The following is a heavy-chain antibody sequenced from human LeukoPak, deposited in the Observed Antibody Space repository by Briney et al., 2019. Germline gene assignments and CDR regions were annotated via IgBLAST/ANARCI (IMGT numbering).Heavy chain of an antibody. J-gene: IGHJ4*02. CDR2: IFQSGST. CDR1: SGSIFSSNW. V-gene: IGHV4-4*02. Sequence: SETLSLTCTVSSGSIFSSNWWSWVRQPPGKGLEWIGQIFQSGSTSYSPSLKSRVTISMDKSKNQFSLKLSSVTAADTAVYYCARDKALFDYWGQGTLVTVSS. CDR3: ARDKALFDY.